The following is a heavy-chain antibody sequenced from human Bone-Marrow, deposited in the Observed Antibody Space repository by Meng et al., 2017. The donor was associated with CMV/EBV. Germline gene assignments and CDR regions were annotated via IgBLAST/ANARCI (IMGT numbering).Heavy chain of an antibody. V-gene: IGHV4-59*06. CDR1: GGSISSYY. J-gene: IGHJ5*02. Sequence: SETLSLTCTVSGGSISSYYWSWIRQHPGKDLEWIGYIYYSGSTSYNPSLKSRVTISIDASKNQFSLKLSSVTAADTAVYYCARDRGIAAVNWFYPWGQGILVTVPS. CDR2: IYYSGST. CDR3: ARDRGIAAVNWFYP. D-gene: IGHD6-13*01.